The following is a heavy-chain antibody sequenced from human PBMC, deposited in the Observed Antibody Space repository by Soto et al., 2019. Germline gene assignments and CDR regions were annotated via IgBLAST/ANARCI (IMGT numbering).Heavy chain of an antibody. Sequence: QVQLVQSGAEVKKPGSSVKVSCKASGGTFSSYTISWVRQAPGQGLEWMGRIIPILGIANYAQKFQGRVTITADKATSTAYMELSSLRSEDTAVYYCARDSSRNVVVPAAMNEGMFDPWGQGTLVTVSS. V-gene: IGHV1-69*08. J-gene: IGHJ5*02. CDR1: GGTFSSYT. CDR3: ARDSSRNVVVPAAMNEGMFDP. CDR2: IIPILGIA. D-gene: IGHD2-2*01.